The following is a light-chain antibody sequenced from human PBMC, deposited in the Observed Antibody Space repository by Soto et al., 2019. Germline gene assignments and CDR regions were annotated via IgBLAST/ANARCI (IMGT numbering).Light chain of an antibody. Sequence: EIVLTQSPGTLSLSPGERATLSCRASQSVSSSYLAWYQQKPGQAPRLLIYGASSRATGIPDRFSGSGSGTDVTLTISRLEPEDFALFYCHHYGSSPAFGQGTKQEIK. CDR1: QSVSSSY. CDR3: HHYGSSPA. CDR2: GAS. V-gene: IGKV3-20*01. J-gene: IGKJ2*01.